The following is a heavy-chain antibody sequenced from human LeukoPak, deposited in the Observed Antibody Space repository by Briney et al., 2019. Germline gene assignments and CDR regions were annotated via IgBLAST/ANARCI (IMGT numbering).Heavy chain of an antibody. CDR2: IYYSGST. CDR3: AKGDFYGSGRDYYYYMDV. D-gene: IGHD3-10*01. CDR1: GGSISSYY. Sequence: PSETLSLTCTVSGGSISSYYWSWIRQPPGKGLEWIGYIYYSGSTNYNPSLKSRVTISVDTSKNQFSLKLSSVTAADTAVYNCAKGDFYGSGRDYYYYMDVWGKGTTVTISS. V-gene: IGHV4-59*01. J-gene: IGHJ6*03.